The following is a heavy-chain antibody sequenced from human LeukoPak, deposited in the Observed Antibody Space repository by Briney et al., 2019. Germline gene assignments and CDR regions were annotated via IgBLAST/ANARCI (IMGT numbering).Heavy chain of an antibody. V-gene: IGHV3-7*03. D-gene: IGHD3-22*01. CDR2: IKQDGSEK. CDR3: AKTRGYDSSGYYHY. CDR1: GFTFGSYW. J-gene: IGHJ4*02. Sequence: PGGSLRLSCAASGFTFGSYWMSWVRQAPGKGLEWVANIKQDGSEKYYVDSVKGRFTISRDNAENSLSLQMNSLRAEDTAVYYCAKTRGYDSSGYYHYWGQGTLVTVSS.